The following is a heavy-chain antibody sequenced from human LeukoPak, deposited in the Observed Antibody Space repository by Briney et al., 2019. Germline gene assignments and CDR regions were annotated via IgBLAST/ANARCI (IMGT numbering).Heavy chain of an antibody. CDR3: AREGGAAAGMNYFGD. Sequence: SETMSLTCTVSGGSISSSSYYWGWIRQPPGKGLEWIGSLYYSGSTYYNPSLKSRVTISVDTSKNQFSLKLSSVTAADTAVYYCAREGGAAAGMNYFGDWGQGTLVTVSS. CDR1: GGSISSSSYY. V-gene: IGHV4-39*07. CDR2: LYYSGST. J-gene: IGHJ4*02. D-gene: IGHD6-13*01.